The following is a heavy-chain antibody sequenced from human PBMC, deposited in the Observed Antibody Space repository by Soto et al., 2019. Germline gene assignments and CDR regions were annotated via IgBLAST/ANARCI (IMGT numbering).Heavy chain of an antibody. D-gene: IGHD4-17*01. Sequence: VQLVESGGGVVQPGRSLRLSCAASGFTFSSYGMHWVRQAPGKGLEWVAVISYDGSNKYYADSVKGRFTISRDNSKNTLYLQMNSLRAEDTAVYYCAKAGGDYLWYFDLWGRGTLVTVSS. CDR3: AKAGGDYLWYFDL. V-gene: IGHV3-30*18. CDR2: ISYDGSNK. CDR1: GFTFSSYG. J-gene: IGHJ2*01.